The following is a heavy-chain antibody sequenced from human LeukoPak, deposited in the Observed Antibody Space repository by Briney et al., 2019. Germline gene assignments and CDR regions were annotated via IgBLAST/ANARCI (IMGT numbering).Heavy chain of an antibody. D-gene: IGHD3-22*01. CDR2: INSDGSST. V-gene: IGHV3-74*01. Sequence: PGGSLRLSCAASGFTFSSYWMHWVRQAPGKGLVWVSRINSDGSSTSYADSVKGRFTISRDNAKNTLYLQVNSLRAEDTAVYYCARGVDYYENSGTIDYWGQGTLVTVSS. CDR3: ARGVDYYENSGTIDY. CDR1: GFTFSSYW. J-gene: IGHJ4*02.